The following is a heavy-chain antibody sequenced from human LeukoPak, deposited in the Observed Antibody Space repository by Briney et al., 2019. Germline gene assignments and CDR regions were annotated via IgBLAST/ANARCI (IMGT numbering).Heavy chain of an antibody. Sequence: SETLSLTCTVSGGSISSYYWSWIRQPAGKRLEWIGRIYTSGSTNYNPSLKSRVTMSIDTSKNQFSLKLGSVTAADTAVYYCARDCSSTSCSAPFDYWGLGTLVTVSS. D-gene: IGHD2-2*01. J-gene: IGHJ4*02. CDR2: IYTSGST. CDR1: GGSISSYY. CDR3: ARDCSSTSCSAPFDY. V-gene: IGHV4-4*07.